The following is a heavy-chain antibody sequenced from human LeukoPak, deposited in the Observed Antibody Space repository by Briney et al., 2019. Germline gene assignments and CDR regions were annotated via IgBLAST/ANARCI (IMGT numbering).Heavy chain of an antibody. CDR3: ASSRRHITMVRGGLLWYYGMDV. D-gene: IGHD3-10*01. CDR2: IIASNGNT. Sequence: ASVKVSCKASGYTFTSYGISWVRQAPGQGLEWLGWIIASNGNTNHAQKLQGRVTMTTDTSTSTAYMELRSLRSDDTAVYYCASSRRHITMVRGGLLWYYGMDVWGQGTTVTVSS. CDR1: GYTFTSYG. V-gene: IGHV1-18*01. J-gene: IGHJ6*02.